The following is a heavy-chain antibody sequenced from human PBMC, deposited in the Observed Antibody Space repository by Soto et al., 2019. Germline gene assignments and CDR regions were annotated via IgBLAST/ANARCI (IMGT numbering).Heavy chain of an antibody. Sequence: GGSLRLSCAASGFTFSRYSMNWVRQAPGKGLEWVSSISSSPSYIYYADSVKGRFTISRDNTKNSLYLQMNSLRAEDTAVYYCARAGSGSFYPNNWFDPWGQGTPVTVSS. D-gene: IGHD1-26*01. V-gene: IGHV3-21*01. J-gene: IGHJ5*02. CDR2: ISSSPSYI. CDR1: GFTFSRYS. CDR3: ARAGSGSFYPNNWFDP.